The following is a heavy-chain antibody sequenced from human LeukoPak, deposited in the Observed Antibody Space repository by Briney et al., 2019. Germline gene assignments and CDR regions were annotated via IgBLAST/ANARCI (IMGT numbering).Heavy chain of an antibody. CDR2: TIPIFGTA. CDR3: ATRPYYYDSSGYYYEGGNWFDP. Sequence: ASVKVSCKASGGTFSSYAISWVRQAPGQGLEWMGRTIPIFGTANYAQKFQGRVTITTDESTSTAYMELSSLRSEDTAVYYCATRPYYYDSSGYYYEGGNWFDPWGQGTLVTVSS. V-gene: IGHV1-69*05. D-gene: IGHD3-22*01. CDR1: GGTFSSYA. J-gene: IGHJ5*02.